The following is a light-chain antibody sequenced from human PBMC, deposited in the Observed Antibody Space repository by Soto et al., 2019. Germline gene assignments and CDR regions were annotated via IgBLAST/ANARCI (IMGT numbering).Light chain of an antibody. J-gene: IGLJ1*01. CDR2: DVT. CDR3: SSHSNITPYV. Sequence: QSVLTQPASVSGSPGHSITISCTGTSRDVGAYNYVSWYQQHPGKAPKLMVYDVTNRPSGVSDRFSGSKSGNTASLTISGLQAEDEADYFCSSHSNITPYVFGTGTKAPS. V-gene: IGLV2-14*01. CDR1: SRDVGAYNY.